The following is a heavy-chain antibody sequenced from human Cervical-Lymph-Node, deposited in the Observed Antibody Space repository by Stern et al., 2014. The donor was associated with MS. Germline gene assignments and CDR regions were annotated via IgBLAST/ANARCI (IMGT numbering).Heavy chain of an antibody. CDR1: GGTFSSYA. CDR2: IIPIFGTA. CDR3: ATVLLLRDPYYYYGMDV. J-gene: IGHJ6*02. Sequence: QVQLVQSGAEVKKPGSSVKVSCKASGGTFSSYAISWVRQAPGQGLEWMGGIIPIFGTANYAQKFQGRVTITADESTSTAYMELSSLRSEDTAVYYCATVLLLRDPYYYYGMDVWGQGTTVTVSS. D-gene: IGHD3-3*01. V-gene: IGHV1-69*01.